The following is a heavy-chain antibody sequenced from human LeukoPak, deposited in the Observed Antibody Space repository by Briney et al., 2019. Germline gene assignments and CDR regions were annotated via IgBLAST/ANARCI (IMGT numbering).Heavy chain of an antibody. CDR2: IYYSGST. CDR3: AREGLVGADYYYYYYYMDV. V-gene: IGHV4-39*02. CDR1: GGSISSSSYY. D-gene: IGHD1-26*01. J-gene: IGHJ6*03. Sequence: PSGTLSLTCTVSGGSISSSSYYWGWIRQPPGKGLEWIGSIYYSGSTYYNPSLKSRVTISVDTSKNQFSLKLSSVTAADTAVYYCAREGLVGADYYYYYYYMDVWGKGTTVTVSS.